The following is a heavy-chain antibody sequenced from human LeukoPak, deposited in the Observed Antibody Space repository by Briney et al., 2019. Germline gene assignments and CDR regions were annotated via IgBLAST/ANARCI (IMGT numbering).Heavy chain of an antibody. D-gene: IGHD3-16*01. V-gene: IGHV3-23*01. CDR3: AKDITFEGGDY. Sequence: GGSLRLSCAASGFTFSSYGMSWVRQAPGKGLEWVSAISGSGGSTYYADSVKGRFTISRDNSKNTLYLQMNSLRAEDTAVYCCAKDITFEGGDYWGQGTLVTVSS. CDR1: GFTFSSYG. J-gene: IGHJ4*02. CDR2: ISGSGGST.